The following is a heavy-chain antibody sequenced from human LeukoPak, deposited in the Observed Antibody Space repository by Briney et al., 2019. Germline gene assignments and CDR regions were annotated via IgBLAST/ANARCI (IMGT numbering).Heavy chain of an antibody. V-gene: IGHV1-69*16. J-gene: IGHJ3*02. CDR1: GGTFSSYT. Sequence: ASVKVSCKASGGTFSSYTISWVRQAPGQGLEWMGRIIPILGIANYAQKFQGRVTITTDESTSTAYMELSSLRSEDTAVYYCARVQGYCSSTSCYDPDDAFDIWGQGTMVTVSS. CDR2: IIPILGIA. D-gene: IGHD2-2*01. CDR3: ARVQGYCSSTSCYDPDDAFDI.